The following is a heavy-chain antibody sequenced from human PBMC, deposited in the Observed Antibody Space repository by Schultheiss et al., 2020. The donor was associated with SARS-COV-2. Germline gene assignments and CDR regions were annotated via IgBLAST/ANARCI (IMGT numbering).Heavy chain of an antibody. V-gene: IGHV4-34*01. D-gene: IGHD1-1*01. J-gene: IGHJ6*02. CDR1: GGSFSGYY. CDR2: INHSGST. Sequence: SETLSLTCAVYGGSFSGYYWSWIRQPPGKGLEWIGEINHSGSTNYNPSLKSLVTISVDTSKNQFSLKLSSVTAADTAVYYCARVNDYYYYGMDVWGQGTTVTVSS. CDR3: ARVNDYYYYGMDV.